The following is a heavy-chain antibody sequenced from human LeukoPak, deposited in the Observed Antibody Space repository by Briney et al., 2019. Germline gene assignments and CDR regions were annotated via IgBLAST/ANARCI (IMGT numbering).Heavy chain of an antibody. J-gene: IGHJ6*03. V-gene: IGHV3-74*01. D-gene: IGHD6-6*01. CDR3: ARGGIAARLYYYYMDV. Sequence: GGSLRLSCAASGFTFSSYWMHWVRQAPGKGLVWVSRINSDGSSTSYADSVKGQFTISRDNAKNSLYLQMNSLRAEDTAVYYCARGGIAARLYYYYMDVWGKGTTVTVSS. CDR1: GFTFSSYW. CDR2: INSDGSST.